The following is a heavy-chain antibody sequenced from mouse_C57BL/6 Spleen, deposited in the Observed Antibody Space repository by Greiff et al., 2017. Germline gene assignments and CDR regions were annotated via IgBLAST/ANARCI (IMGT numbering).Heavy chain of an antibody. CDR3: TRDLCRRAMDY. D-gene: IGHD6-1*01. CDR1: GFTFSSYA. J-gene: IGHJ4*01. Sequence: DVHLVESGAGLVKPGGSLKLSCAASGFTFSSYAMSWVRQTPEKRLEWVAYISSGGDYIYYADTVKGRFTISRDNARNTLYLQMSSLKSEDTAMYYCTRDLCRRAMDYWGQGTSVTVSS. V-gene: IGHV5-9-1*02. CDR2: ISSGGDYI.